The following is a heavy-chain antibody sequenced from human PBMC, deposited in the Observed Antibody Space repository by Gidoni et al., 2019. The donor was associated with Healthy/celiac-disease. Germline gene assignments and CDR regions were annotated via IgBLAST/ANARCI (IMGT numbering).Heavy chain of an antibody. D-gene: IGHD2-15*01. Sequence: EVQLVESGGGLVKPGGSLRLSCAASGFTFSSYSMNWVRQAPGKGLEWVSSISSSSSYIYYADSVKGRFTISRDNAKNSLYLQMNSLRAEDTAVYYCARGDVVVVAATPIPYYYYYGMDVWGQGTTVTVSS. CDR1: GFTFSSYS. J-gene: IGHJ6*02. CDR3: ARGDVVVVAATPIPYYYYYGMDV. V-gene: IGHV3-21*01. CDR2: ISSSSSYI.